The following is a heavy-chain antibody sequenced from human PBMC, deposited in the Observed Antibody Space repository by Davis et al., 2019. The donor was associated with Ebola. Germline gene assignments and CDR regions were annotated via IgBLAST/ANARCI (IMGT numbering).Heavy chain of an antibody. J-gene: IGHJ4*02. CDR1: GGTFSSYA. Sequence: AASVKVSCKASGGTFSSYAISWVRQAPGQGLEWMGGIIPIFGIANYAQKFQGRVTITADKSTSTAYMELSSLRSEDTAVYYCARTYDSSGYFDYWGQGTLVTVSS. V-gene: IGHV1-69*10. CDR3: ARTYDSSGYFDY. CDR2: IIPIFGIA. D-gene: IGHD3-22*01.